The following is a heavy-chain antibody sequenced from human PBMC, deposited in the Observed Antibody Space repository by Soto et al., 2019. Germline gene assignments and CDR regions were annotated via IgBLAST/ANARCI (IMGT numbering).Heavy chain of an antibody. CDR2: TYYRSKWYN. Sequence: SQTLSLTCAISGDSVSSNSAAWNWIRLSPSRGLEWLGRTYYRSKWYNDYAVSVKSRITINPDTSKNQFSLQLNSVTPEDTAVDYCARAASMGGYGYDYFDYWGQGTLVTVSS. CDR3: ARAASMGGYGYDYFDY. CDR1: GDSVSSNSAA. J-gene: IGHJ4*02. D-gene: IGHD5-12*01. V-gene: IGHV6-1*01.